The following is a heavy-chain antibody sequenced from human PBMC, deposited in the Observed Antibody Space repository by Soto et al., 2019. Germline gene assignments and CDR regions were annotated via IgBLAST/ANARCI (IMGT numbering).Heavy chain of an antibody. D-gene: IGHD3-22*01. CDR2: IYSGGST. V-gene: IGHV3-53*01. CDR3: ARDRVESGYPEYFQH. Sequence: EVQLVESGGGLIQPGGSLRLSCAASGFTVSSNYMSWVRQAPGKGLEWVSVIYSGGSTYYADAVKGRFTTSRGNSKNTLFLHMNSLRAEDTAVYYCARDRVESGYPEYFQHWGQGTLVTVSS. CDR1: GFTVSSNY. J-gene: IGHJ1*01.